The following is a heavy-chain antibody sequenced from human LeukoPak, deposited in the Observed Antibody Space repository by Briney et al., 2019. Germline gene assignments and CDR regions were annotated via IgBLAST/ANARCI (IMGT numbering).Heavy chain of an antibody. V-gene: IGHV4-31*03. Sequence: SQTLSLTCTVSGGSISSGGYYWSWIRQHPGKGLEWIGYISYSGSTYYNPSLRSRLTMSVDTSNNQFSLRLSSVTAADTALYYCARVWDYYDSSGSDYWGRGTLVTVSS. CDR3: ARVWDYYDSSGSDY. D-gene: IGHD3-22*01. CDR2: ISYSGST. CDR1: GGSISSGGYY. J-gene: IGHJ4*02.